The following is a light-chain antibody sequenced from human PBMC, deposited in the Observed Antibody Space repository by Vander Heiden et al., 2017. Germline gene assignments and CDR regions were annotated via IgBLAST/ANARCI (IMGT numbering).Light chain of an antibody. CDR3: QQYYSTPWT. CDR1: QSVLYSSNNKNY. V-gene: IGKV4-1*01. J-gene: IGKJ1*01. CDR2: WAS. Sequence: DIVMTQSPDSRAVSLGEWATINCKSSQSVLYSSNNKNYLAWYQQKPGQPPKLLIYWASTREPGVPDRFSGSGSGTDFTLTISSLQAEDVAVYYCQQYYSTPWTFGQGTKVEIK.